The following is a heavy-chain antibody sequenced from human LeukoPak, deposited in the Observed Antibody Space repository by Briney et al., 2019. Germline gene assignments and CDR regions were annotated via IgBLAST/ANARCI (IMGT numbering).Heavy chain of an antibody. CDR3: TRLNDYAWYFDL. CDR2: IYYSGST. V-gene: IGHV4-39*01. CDR1: GGSISSSGYS. D-gene: IGHD4-17*01. Sequence: PSETLSLTCTVSGGSISSSGYSWGWIRQPPGKGLEWIGSIYYSGSTYYNPSLKSRVTISVDTSKNQFSLKLSSVTAADTAVYYCTRLNDYAWYFDLWGRGTLVTVSS. J-gene: IGHJ2*01.